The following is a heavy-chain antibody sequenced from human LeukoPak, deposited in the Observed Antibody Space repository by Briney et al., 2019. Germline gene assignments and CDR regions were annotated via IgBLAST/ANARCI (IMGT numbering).Heavy chain of an antibody. J-gene: IGHJ4*02. V-gene: IGHV2-70*11. Sequence: SGPALVKHTQTLTLTCTFSGFSLSTSGMCVSWIRQPPGKALEWLARIDWDDDKYYSTSLKTRLTISKDTSKNQVVLTMTNMDPVDTATYYCARIRQITLQRWYYFDYWGQGTLVTVSS. CDR1: GFSLSTSGMC. D-gene: IGHD4-23*01. CDR2: IDWDDDK. CDR3: ARIRQITLQRWYYFDY.